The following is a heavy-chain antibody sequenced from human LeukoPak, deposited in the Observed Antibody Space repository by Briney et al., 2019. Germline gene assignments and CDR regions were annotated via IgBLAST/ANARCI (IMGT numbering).Heavy chain of an antibody. J-gene: IGHJ3*02. V-gene: IGHV1-46*01. CDR3: ACPFDVYCGGDCHDAFDI. CDR1: GYTFASYY. D-gene: IGHD2-21*02. CDR2: INPSGGST. Sequence: ASVKVSCKASGYTFASYYMHWVRQAPGQGLEWMGIINPSGGSTSYAQKFQGRVTMTRDTSTSTVYMELSSLRSEDTAVYYCACPFDVYCGGDCHDAFDIWGQGTMVTVSS.